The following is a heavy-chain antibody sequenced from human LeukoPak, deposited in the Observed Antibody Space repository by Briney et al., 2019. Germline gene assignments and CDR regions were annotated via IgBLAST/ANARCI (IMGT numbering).Heavy chain of an antibody. Sequence: ASETLSITCTVSGGAISRGEYYWSWSSQPPGKGLEWIGYICYSGSTYYNPSLKSRVTISVDTSKNQFSLKLSSVTAADTAVYYCARGFSLLAATNVACWFDPWGQGTLVTVSS. J-gene: IGHJ5*02. CDR1: GGAISRGEYY. CDR3: ARGFSLLAATNVACWFDP. CDR2: ICYSGST. V-gene: IGHV4-30-4*01. D-gene: IGHD2-15*01.